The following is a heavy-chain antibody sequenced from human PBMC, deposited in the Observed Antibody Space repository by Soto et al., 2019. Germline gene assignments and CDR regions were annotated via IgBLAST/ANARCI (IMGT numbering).Heavy chain of an antibody. D-gene: IGHD2-15*01. CDR1: GFTFSSYS. J-gene: IGHJ3*02. CDR3: ARGSVVGLLTPFYI. CDR2: ISSSSSYI. V-gene: IGHV3-21*01. Sequence: EVQLVESGGGLVKPGGSLRLSCAASGFTFSSYSMNWVRQAPGKGLEWVSSISSSSSYIYYADSVKGRFTISRDNAKNSLYLQMNSLRAEDTAVYYCARGSVVGLLTPFYIWGQGTMVTVSS.